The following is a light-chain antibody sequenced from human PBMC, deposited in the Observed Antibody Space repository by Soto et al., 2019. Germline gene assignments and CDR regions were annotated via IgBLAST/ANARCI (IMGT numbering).Light chain of an antibody. Sequence: AIRMTQSPSSLSASTGDRVTITCRASQGISSYLAWYQQKPGRAPKLLIYVASTLQSGVPSRFSGSGSGTDFTLTISSLQPEDSAVYYCQEYNTWPWTFGQGTKVDIK. V-gene: IGKV1-8*01. CDR2: VAS. J-gene: IGKJ1*01. CDR1: QGISSY. CDR3: QEYNTWPWT.